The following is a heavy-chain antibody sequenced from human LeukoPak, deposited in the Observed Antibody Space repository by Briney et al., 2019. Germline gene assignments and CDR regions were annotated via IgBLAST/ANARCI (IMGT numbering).Heavy chain of an antibody. V-gene: IGHV3-21*01. CDR2: ISSSSSYI. CDR3: ARDGLGVYAIQTTFDY. D-gene: IGHD2-8*01. Sequence: GGSLRLSCAASGFTFSSYSMNWVRQAPGKGLEWVSSISSSSSYIYYADSVKGRFTISRDNAKNSLYLQMNSLRAEDTAVYYCARDGLGVYAIQTTFDYWGQGTLVTVSS. CDR1: GFTFSSYS. J-gene: IGHJ4*02.